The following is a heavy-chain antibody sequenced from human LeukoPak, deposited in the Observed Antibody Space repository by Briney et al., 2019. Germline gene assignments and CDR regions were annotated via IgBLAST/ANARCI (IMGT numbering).Heavy chain of an antibody. CDR3: ARERRFNYGTHYGSDV. V-gene: IGHV3-23*01. CDR1: GFTFSNYA. CDR2: ISGSGADT. J-gene: IGHJ6*02. Sequence: GGSLRLSCAASGFTFSNYAMSWGRQAPGKGVEGGSGISGSGADTYYADSVKGRFTISRDNSKRTLYLQMNSLRAEDTAVYYCARERRFNYGTHYGSDVWGQVTTVTVS. D-gene: IGHD1-7*01.